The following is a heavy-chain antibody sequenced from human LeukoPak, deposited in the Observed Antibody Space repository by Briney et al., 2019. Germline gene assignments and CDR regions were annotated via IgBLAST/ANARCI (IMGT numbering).Heavy chain of an antibody. CDR2: INAGNGNT. CDR1: GYTFTTYA. V-gene: IGHV1-3*01. Sequence: ASVKVSCKASGYTFTTYAMHWVRQAPGQRLEWMGWINAGNGNTKYSQKFQGRVTITRDTSASTAYMELSSLRSEDTAVYYCARDSGSSWFFDYWGQGTLVTVSS. CDR3: ARDSGSSWFFDY. J-gene: IGHJ4*02. D-gene: IGHD6-13*01.